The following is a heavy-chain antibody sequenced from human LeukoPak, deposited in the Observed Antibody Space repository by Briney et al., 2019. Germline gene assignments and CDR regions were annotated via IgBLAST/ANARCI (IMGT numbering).Heavy chain of an antibody. Sequence: GGSLRLSCAASGFTFSSYGMHWVRQAPGKGLEWVAVISYDGSNKYYADSVKGRFTISRDNSKNTLYLQMNSLRAEDTAVYYCAKPGKQQLAYFDYWGQGTLVTVSS. CDR1: GFTFSSYG. CDR3: AKPGKQQLAYFDY. CDR2: ISYDGSNK. V-gene: IGHV3-30*18. D-gene: IGHD6-13*01. J-gene: IGHJ4*02.